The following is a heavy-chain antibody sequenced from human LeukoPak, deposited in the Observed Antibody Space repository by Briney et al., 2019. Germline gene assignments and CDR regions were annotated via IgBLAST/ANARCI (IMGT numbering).Heavy chain of an antibody. J-gene: IGHJ3*02. V-gene: IGHV3-21*01. CDR2: IYSTTTYI. Sequence: GGSLRLSCAASGFTFSSFSMNWVRQAPGKGLEWVSSIYSTTTYIYYADSVKGRFTISRDDAENSLYLQMNSLRAEDTAVYYCARDQFIHAFDIWGQGTMVTVSS. D-gene: IGHD5-24*01. CDR1: GFTFSSFS. CDR3: ARDQFIHAFDI.